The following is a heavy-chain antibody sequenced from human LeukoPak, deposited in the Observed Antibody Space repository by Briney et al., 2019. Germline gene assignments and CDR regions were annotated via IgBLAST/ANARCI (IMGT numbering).Heavy chain of an antibody. V-gene: IGHV4-39*07. CDR1: GGSISSSSYY. CDR3: AMDPGGGYKDDALDI. D-gene: IGHD3-16*01. J-gene: IGHJ3*02. CDR2: ISYSGGT. Sequence: SETLSLTCTVSGGSISSSSYYWGWIRQPPGKGLEWIGSISYSGGTYYNPSLKSRVTISVDTSKIQFSLKLTSVTAADTAVYYCAMDPGGGYKDDALDIWGQGTMVTVSS.